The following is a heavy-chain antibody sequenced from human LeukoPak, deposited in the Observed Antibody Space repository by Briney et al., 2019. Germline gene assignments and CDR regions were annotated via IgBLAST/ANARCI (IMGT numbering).Heavy chain of an antibody. Sequence: ASVKVSCKASGYTFTNYAMSWVRQAPGQGLEWMGWINTNTGNPTYAQGFTGRFVFSLDTSVSTAYLQISSLKTEDTAVYYCARLFFRLQQLSLNWFDPWGQGTLVTVSS. CDR3: ARLFFRLQQLSLNWFDP. CDR1: GYTFTNYA. CDR2: INTNTGNP. J-gene: IGHJ5*02. D-gene: IGHD6-13*01. V-gene: IGHV7-4-1*02.